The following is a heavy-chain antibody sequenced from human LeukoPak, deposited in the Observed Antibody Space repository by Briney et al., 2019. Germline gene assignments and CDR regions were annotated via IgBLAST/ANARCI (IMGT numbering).Heavy chain of an antibody. CDR3: AKWTLRFFTPGLPPGAGAELNYFDY. CDR1: GFTFSSYS. CDR2: ISSSSSYI. D-gene: IGHD3-3*01. V-gene: IGHV3-21*01. J-gene: IGHJ4*02. Sequence: PGGSLRLSCAASGFTFSSYSMNWVRQAPGKGLEWVSSISSSSSYIYYADSVKGRFTISRDNAKNSLYLQMNSLRAEDTAVYYCAKWTLRFFTPGLPPGAGAELNYFDYWGQGTLVTVSS.